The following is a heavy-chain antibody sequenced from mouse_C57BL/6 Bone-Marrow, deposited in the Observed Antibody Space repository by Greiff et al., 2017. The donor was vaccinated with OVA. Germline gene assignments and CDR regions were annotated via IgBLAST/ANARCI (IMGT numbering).Heavy chain of an antibody. CDR3: ARSYGSKY. Sequence: VQGVESGAELVRPGTSVKVSCKASGYAFTNYLIEWVKQRPGQGLEWIGVINPGSGGTNYNEKFKGKATLTADKSSSTAYMQLSSLTSEDSAVYFCARSYGSKYWGQGTTLTVSS. D-gene: IGHD1-1*01. CDR2: INPGSGGT. J-gene: IGHJ2*01. CDR1: GYAFTNYL. V-gene: IGHV1-54*01.